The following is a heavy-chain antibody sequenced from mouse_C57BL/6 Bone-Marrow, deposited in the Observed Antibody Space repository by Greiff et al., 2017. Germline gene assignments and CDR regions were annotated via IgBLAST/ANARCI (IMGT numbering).Heavy chain of an antibody. CDR2: IYPGSGST. CDR1: GYTFTSYW. Sequence: QVQLKQPGAELVKPGASVKMSCKASGYTFTSYWITWVKQRPGQGLEWLGDIYPGSGSTNYNEKFKSKATLPVDSSSSTSYMQLSSLTSEDSAVYYCARPYYSNYWYVDVWGTGTTVTVSS. J-gene: IGHJ1*03. CDR3: ARPYYSNYWYVDV. D-gene: IGHD2-5*01. V-gene: IGHV1-55*01.